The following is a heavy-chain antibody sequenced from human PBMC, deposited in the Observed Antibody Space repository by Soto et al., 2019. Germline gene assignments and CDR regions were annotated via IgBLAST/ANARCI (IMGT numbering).Heavy chain of an antibody. CDR2: IYYSGST. V-gene: IGHV4-31*03. CDR1: GGSISSGGYY. J-gene: IGHJ4*02. CDR3: AAHGYQLLLGDY. Sequence: QVQLQESGPGLVKPSQTLSLTCTVSGGSISSGGYYWSWIRQHPGKGLEWIGYIYYSGSTYYNPSLKSRVTILVDTSRNQVSLKLSSVTAADTAVYYCAAHGYQLLLGDYLGQGTLVTVSS. D-gene: IGHD2-2*01.